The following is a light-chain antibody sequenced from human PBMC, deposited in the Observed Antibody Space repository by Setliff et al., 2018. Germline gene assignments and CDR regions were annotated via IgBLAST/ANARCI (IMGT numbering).Light chain of an antibody. CDR2: EVS. Sequence: QSALTQPASVSGSPGQSITTSCTGTSSDVGSYNLVSWYQQHPGKAPKLMLYEVSKRPSGVSNRFSASKSGNTASLTISGLQADDEADYYCCSYAGSGTLFGGGTKVTVL. CDR3: CSYAGSGTL. CDR1: SSDVGSYNL. J-gene: IGLJ2*01. V-gene: IGLV2-23*02.